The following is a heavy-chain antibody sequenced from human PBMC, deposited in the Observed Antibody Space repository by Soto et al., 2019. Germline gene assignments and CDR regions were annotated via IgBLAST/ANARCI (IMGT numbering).Heavy chain of an antibody. CDR1: GFTFSSSE. V-gene: IGHV3-48*03. J-gene: IGHJ3*01. CDR3: ARGGSR. D-gene: IGHD3-10*01. CDR2: IHPGGQTI. Sequence: GGSLRLSCAASGFTFSSSEMDWVRQAPGKGLEWISYIHPGGQTIFYAESVKGRLTISRDNAKHSVYLQMNSLRAEDTAVYYCARGGSRWGRGTKVTVSS.